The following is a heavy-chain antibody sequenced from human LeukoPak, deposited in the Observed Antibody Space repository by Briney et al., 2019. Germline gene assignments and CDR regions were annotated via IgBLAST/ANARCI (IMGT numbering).Heavy chain of an antibody. Sequence: GGALRLSCAVSGFTVRDNYLNWVRQTPGGGLECVSVLYSGGAAYYADSVKGRFTISRDTSKNTLSLQMNSLRVEDTALYYCARGTFSPQGSYYGHWGQGTRVTVSS. CDR1: GFTVRDNY. CDR2: LYSGGAA. V-gene: IGHV3-53*01. J-gene: IGHJ4*02. CDR3: ARGTFSPQGSYYGH. D-gene: IGHD3-10*01.